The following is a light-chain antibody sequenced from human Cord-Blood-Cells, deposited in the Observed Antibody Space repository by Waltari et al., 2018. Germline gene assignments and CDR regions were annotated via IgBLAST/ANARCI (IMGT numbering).Light chain of an antibody. CDR1: QDISNY. V-gene: IGKV1-33*01. J-gene: IGKJ3*01. CDR2: DAS. CDR3: QQYDNLSIFT. Sequence: DIQMTQSPSSLSASVGDRVTITCQASQDISNYLNWYQQKPGKAPKLLIYDASNLETGVPSRFSGSGYGTDFTFTISSLQPEDIATYYCQQYDNLSIFTFGPGTKVDIK.